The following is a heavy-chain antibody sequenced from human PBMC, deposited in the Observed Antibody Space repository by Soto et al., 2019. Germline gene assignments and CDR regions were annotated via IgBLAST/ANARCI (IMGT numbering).Heavy chain of an antibody. CDR1: VYTYTNYV. D-gene: IGHD3-10*01. Sequence: SVNVACKASVYTYTNYVISWVRQAPEQGLEWIGWIIAYNGKIDYEQKVQGRITMTTDTSTSTGFMELRRLRSEAKAVYYCERTRIKTMCYFGQDIWGERT. V-gene: IGHV1-18*01. J-gene: IGHJ6*01. CDR3: ERTRIKTMCYFGQDI. CDR2: IIAYNGKI.